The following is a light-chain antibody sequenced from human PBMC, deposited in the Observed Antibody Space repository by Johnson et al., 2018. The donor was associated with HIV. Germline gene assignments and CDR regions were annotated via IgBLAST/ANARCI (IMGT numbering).Light chain of an antibody. V-gene: IGLV1-51*01. CDR3: GTWDTSLSAPYV. Sequence: QSVLTQSPSVSAAPGQKVTISCSGSSSNIGNNYVSWYQQLPGTAPKLLIYDNNKRPSGIPDRFSGSKSGTSATLAITGLKTGEEADYYCGTWDTSLSAPYVFGTGTKVTVL. CDR2: DNN. J-gene: IGLJ1*01. CDR1: SSNIGNNY.